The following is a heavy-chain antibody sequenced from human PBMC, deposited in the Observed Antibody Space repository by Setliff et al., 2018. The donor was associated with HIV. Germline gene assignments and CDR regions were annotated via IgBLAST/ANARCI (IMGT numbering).Heavy chain of an antibody. D-gene: IGHD4-4*01. CDR2: ISIRGDT. Sequence: SETLSLTCTVSGGYISSGSHYWRWIRQPAGKRLEWIGRISIRGDTNYNPSLKSRATMSLDTSKNQFSLKLNSVTAADTAMYYCARDPTTGVDYWGQGTLVTVSS. CDR3: ARDPTTGVDY. J-gene: IGHJ4*02. V-gene: IGHV4-61*02. CDR1: GGYISSGSHY.